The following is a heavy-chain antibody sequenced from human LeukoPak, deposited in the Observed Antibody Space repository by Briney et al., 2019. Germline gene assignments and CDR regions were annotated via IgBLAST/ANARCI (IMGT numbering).Heavy chain of an antibody. Sequence: ASVKVSCKASGYTFTSYGIGWVRQAPGQGREWMGWISANNGNTNYAQKFQGRVTMTTDTSTSTVYMELRSLTSDDTAVYYCARVVVRGVNWFDPWGQGTLVTVSS. V-gene: IGHV1-18*04. J-gene: IGHJ5*02. CDR2: ISANNGNT. CDR3: ARVVVRGVNWFDP. D-gene: IGHD3-10*01. CDR1: GYTFTSYG.